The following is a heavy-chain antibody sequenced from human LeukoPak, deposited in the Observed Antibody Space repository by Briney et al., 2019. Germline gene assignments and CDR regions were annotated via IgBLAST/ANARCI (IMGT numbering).Heavy chain of an antibody. CDR2: MSTDGSDR. J-gene: IGHJ4*02. Sequence: GGSLRLSCAASGFTFSSHWMHWVRQPPGRGLVWVSGMSTDGSDRRYADSVNGRFTISRDNDKNTLYLQMNSLRAEDTAVYYCARSSSGWYLVPDYWGQGTLVTVSS. D-gene: IGHD6-19*01. CDR1: GFTFSSHW. CDR3: ARSSSGWYLVPDY. V-gene: IGHV3-74*01.